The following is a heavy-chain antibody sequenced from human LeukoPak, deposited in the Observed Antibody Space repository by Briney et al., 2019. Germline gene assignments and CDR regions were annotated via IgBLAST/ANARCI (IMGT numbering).Heavy chain of an antibody. Sequence: ASVKVSCKASGYTFTGYYMHWVRQAPGQGLEWMGWINPNSGGTNYAQKFQGRVTMTRDTSISTAYMELSRLRSDDTAVYYCARDAAYCGSDCYSWGLGTLVTVSS. V-gene: IGHV1-2*02. CDR1: GYTFTGYY. CDR3: ARDAAYCGSDCYS. CDR2: INPNSGGT. J-gene: IGHJ5*02. D-gene: IGHD2-21*01.